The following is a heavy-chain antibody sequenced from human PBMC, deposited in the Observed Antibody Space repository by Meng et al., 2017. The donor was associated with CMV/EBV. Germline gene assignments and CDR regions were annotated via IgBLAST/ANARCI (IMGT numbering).Heavy chain of an antibody. D-gene: IGHD3-3*01. J-gene: IGHJ6*02. CDR3: ERDPHYDVWVEASNGMDV. CDR2: VSSDGANK. CDR1: GFTFSTYA. Sequence: GESLKISCAASGFTFSTYAMHWVRLVPGKGLEWVAVVSSDGANKYYGDSVKGRFTISRDNSKNTLYLQMNSLRTENTALYYCERDPHYDVWVEASNGMDVWGQGTTVTVSS. V-gene: IGHV3-30-3*01.